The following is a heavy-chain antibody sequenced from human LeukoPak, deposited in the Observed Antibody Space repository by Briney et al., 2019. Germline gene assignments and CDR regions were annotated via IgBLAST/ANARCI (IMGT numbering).Heavy chain of an antibody. CDR2: ISWNSGSI. Sequence: GGSLRLSCAASGFTFSNYAMHWVRQAPGKGLEWVPGISWNSGSIAYADSVKGRFTISRDNAKNSLYLQMNSLRAEDTAVYYCAKDMRFDWTPYYFDYWGQGTLVTVSS. J-gene: IGHJ4*02. V-gene: IGHV3-9*01. D-gene: IGHD3-9*01. CDR1: GFTFSNYA. CDR3: AKDMRFDWTPYYFDY.